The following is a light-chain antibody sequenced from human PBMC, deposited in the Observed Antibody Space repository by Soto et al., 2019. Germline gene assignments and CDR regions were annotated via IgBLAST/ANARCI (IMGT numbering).Light chain of an antibody. J-gene: IGLJ1*01. CDR3: SSFTSISTRG. Sequence: QSVLTQPASVSGSPGQSITISCTGTNSDVGLYNFLSWYQQHPGKAPKLMIYEVSNRPSGISNRFSGSMSGNTASLTISGLRAEDEADYYCSSFTSISTRGVGTGTKLTVL. CDR1: NSDVGLYNF. CDR2: EVS. V-gene: IGLV2-14*01.